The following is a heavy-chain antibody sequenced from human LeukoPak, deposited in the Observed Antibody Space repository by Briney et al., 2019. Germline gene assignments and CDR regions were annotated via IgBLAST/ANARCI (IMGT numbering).Heavy chain of an antibody. J-gene: IGHJ6*02. CDR2: IYTSGST. V-gene: IGHV4-61*02. CDR1: GGSISSGSYY. CDR3: ARAFGFGGSISEYYYGMDV. D-gene: IGHD3-10*01. Sequence: PSETLSLTCTVSGGSISSGSYYWSWIRQPAGKGLEWIGRIYTSGSTNYNPSLKSRVTISVDTSKNQFSLKLSSVTAADTAVYYCARAFGFGGSISEYYYGMDVWGQGTTVTVSS.